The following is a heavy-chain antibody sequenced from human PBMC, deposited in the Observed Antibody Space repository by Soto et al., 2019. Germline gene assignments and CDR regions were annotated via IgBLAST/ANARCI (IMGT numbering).Heavy chain of an antibody. Sequence: GGSLRLSCAASGFTFSSYAMSWVRQAPGKGLEWVSAISGSGGSTYYADSVKGRFTISRDNSKNTLYLQMNSLRAEDTAVYYCAKDPRDTAMVTRVLVVPYYFDYWGQGTLVTVSS. CDR3: AKDPRDTAMVTRVLVVPYYFDY. D-gene: IGHD5-18*01. CDR1: GFTFSSYA. V-gene: IGHV3-23*01. J-gene: IGHJ4*02. CDR2: ISGSGGST.